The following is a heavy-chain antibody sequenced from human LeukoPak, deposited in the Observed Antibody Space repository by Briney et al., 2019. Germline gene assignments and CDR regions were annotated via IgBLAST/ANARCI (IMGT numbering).Heavy chain of an antibody. CDR3: ARDGERYCSGGSCLRFDY. D-gene: IGHD2-15*01. CDR2: ISSSSSYI. V-gene: IGHV3-21*01. Sequence: GGSLRLSCAASGFAFNSYSMNWVRQAPGKGLEWVSSISSSSSYIYYEDSVKGRFTISRDNAKNSLCLQMNSLRAEDTAVYYCARDGERYCSGGSCLRFDYWGQGILVTVSS. J-gene: IGHJ4*02. CDR1: GFAFNSYS.